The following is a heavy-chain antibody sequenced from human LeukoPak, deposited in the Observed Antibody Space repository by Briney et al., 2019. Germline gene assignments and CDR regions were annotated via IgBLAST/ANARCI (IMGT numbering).Heavy chain of an antibody. CDR1: GDSIGTPNYY. Sequence: SETLSLTCTVSGDSIGTPNYYWGWSRQSPGKGLEWIATVYYSGSTYYNPSLKSRVTISVDTPKNHFSLRLSSVTTADSAVYYCARGDCSAANCYGLNWFDPWGQGTLVTVSS. V-gene: IGHV4-39*02. CDR2: VYYSGST. CDR3: ARGDCSAANCYGLNWFDP. D-gene: IGHD2-2*01. J-gene: IGHJ5*02.